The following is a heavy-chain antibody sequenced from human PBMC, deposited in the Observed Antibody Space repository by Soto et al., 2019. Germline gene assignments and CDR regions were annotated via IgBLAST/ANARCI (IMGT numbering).Heavy chain of an antibody. D-gene: IGHD6-19*01. CDR3: ARDSAAGRGLDY. J-gene: IGHJ4*02. V-gene: IGHV3-33*01. Sequence: GGSLRLSCAASGFTFSHFGMHWVRQAPGKGLESVAIIWYDGSHEYYADSVKGRFTISRDNSKNTLSLQMNSLTAEDTALYYCARDSAAGRGLDYWGQGTPVTVSS. CDR1: GFTFSHFG. CDR2: IWYDGSHE.